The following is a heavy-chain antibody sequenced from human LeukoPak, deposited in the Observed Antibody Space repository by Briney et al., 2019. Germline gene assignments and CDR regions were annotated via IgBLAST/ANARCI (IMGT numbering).Heavy chain of an antibody. Sequence: ASVKVSCKAPGYKFTDDYMRWVRQAPGQGLEFMGWINPDSGFTNYAQKFKGRVTMTRDTSISTAYLEVRSLTSDDTAVYYCAPTAEAYTSWWKVWGQGTLVTVSS. CDR1: GYKFTDDY. CDR2: INPDSGFT. CDR3: APTAEAYTSWWKV. V-gene: IGHV1-2*02. J-gene: IGHJ4*02. D-gene: IGHD3-16*01.